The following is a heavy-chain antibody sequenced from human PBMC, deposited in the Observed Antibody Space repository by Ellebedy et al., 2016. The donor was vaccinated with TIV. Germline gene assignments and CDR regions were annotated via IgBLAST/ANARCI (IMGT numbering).Heavy chain of an antibody. J-gene: IGHJ4*02. Sequence: GESLKISXAASGFTFNDYYMSWIRQAPGKGLEWVSYITSSGTYTLYGDSVKGRFTVSRDNAKNSLYLQINSLRAEDTAVYYCARAVAGSPDCWGQGTLVTVSS. CDR1: GFTFNDYY. D-gene: IGHD6-19*01. V-gene: IGHV3-11*03. CDR2: ITSSGTYT. CDR3: ARAVAGSPDC.